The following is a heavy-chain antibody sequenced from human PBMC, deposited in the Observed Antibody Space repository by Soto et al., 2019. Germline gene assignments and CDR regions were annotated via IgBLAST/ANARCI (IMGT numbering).Heavy chain of an antibody. Sequence: SETLSLTCTVSGDSMSSGDYYCSWIRQPPGKGLEWIGYIYYSGSTYYNPSLKSRVTISVDTSKNQFSLKLSSVTAADTAVYYCASQKLGYNTFDPWGQGTLVTVSS. CDR1: GDSMSSGDYY. CDR2: IYYSGST. J-gene: IGHJ5*02. D-gene: IGHD5-18*01. V-gene: IGHV4-30-4*01. CDR3: ASQKLGYNTFDP.